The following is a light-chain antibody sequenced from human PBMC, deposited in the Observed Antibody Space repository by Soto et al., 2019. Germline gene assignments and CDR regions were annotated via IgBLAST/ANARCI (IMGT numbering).Light chain of an antibody. CDR2: DAS. Sequence: EIVMTQSPATLSVSPGERATLSYRASQSVSRNLAWYQQKPGQAPRLLIYDASTRATGVPARFSGSGSGTEFTLTVSSLQSEDFAVYYCQQFGDWPSFGLGTKVDIK. CDR1: QSVSRN. J-gene: IGKJ1*01. V-gene: IGKV3-15*01. CDR3: QQFGDWPS.